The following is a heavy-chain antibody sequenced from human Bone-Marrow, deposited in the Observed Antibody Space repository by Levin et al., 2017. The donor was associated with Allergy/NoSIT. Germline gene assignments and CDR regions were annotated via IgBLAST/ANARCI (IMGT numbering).Heavy chain of an antibody. J-gene: IGHJ4*02. V-gene: IGHV4-59*08. CDR2: IYHTGSS. D-gene: IGHD3-22*01. CDR1: GASIRSYY. CDR3: ARLNYYEHSGYFK. Sequence: SQTLSLTCTVSGASIRSYYWTWIRQPPGKGLEWIGYIYHTGSSNYNPSLKSRVTTSVDTTKNQFPLKLSSVTAADTAVYYCARLNYYEHSGYFKWGQGTLATVSS.